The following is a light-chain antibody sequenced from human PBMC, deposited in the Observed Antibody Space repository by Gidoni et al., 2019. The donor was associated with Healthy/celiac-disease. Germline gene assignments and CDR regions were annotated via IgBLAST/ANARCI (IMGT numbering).Light chain of an antibody. Sequence: DIKMLQSPSSLSASVDDRVTNTCRESQSISSNLNWYQQKPGKAPMPLIYAASSLQSGVPSRYRGSGSGTDFTLSISSLQPEVFATYYYQQSYSQGYTFGQGTKLEIK. J-gene: IGKJ2*01. CDR1: QSISSN. CDR2: AAS. V-gene: IGKV1-39*01. CDR3: QQSYSQGYT.